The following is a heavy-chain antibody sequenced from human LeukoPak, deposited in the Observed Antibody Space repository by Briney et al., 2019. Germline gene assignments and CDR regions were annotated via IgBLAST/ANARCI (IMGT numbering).Heavy chain of an antibody. Sequence: GASVKVSCKVSGYTLTELSMHWVRQAPGKGLEWMGGFDPEDGETIYAQKFQGRVTMTEDTSTDTAYMELSSLRSEDTAAYYCARGGAEQWLVKYYYYMGHYYYMDVWGKGTTVTISS. D-gene: IGHD6-19*01. CDR2: FDPEDGET. CDR3: ARGGAEQWLVKYYYYMGHYYYMDV. J-gene: IGHJ6*03. CDR1: GYTLTELS. V-gene: IGHV1-24*01.